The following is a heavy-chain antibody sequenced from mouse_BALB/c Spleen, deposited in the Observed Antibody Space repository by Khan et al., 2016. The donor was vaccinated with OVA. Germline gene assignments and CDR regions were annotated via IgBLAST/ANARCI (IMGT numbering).Heavy chain of an antibody. CDR1: GFTFSDYY. CDR2: ISDGGSYP. CDR3: ARGENWSFDY. V-gene: IGHV5-4*02. Sequence: DVHLVESGGGLVKPGGSLKLSCAASGFTFSDYYMYWVRQTPEKRLEWVATISDGGSYPYYPDSVKGRFTISRDNAKNNLYLQMRSLKDEDTTMYYCARGENWSFDYWGQGTTLTVSS. J-gene: IGHJ2*01. D-gene: IGHD4-1*01.